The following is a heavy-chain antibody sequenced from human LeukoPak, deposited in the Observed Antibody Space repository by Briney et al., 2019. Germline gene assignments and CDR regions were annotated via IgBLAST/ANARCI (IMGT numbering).Heavy chain of an antibody. J-gene: IGHJ4*02. Sequence: GASVKVSCKASGYTFTSYYMHWVRQAPGQGLEWMGGIIPIFGIANYVQKFQGRVTITADESTSTAYMELSSLRFEDTAVYYCARDGRSGSYYWLDYWGQGTLVTVSS. D-gene: IGHD3-10*01. CDR2: IIPIFGIA. V-gene: IGHV1-69*13. CDR1: GYTFTSYY. CDR3: ARDGRSGSYYWLDY.